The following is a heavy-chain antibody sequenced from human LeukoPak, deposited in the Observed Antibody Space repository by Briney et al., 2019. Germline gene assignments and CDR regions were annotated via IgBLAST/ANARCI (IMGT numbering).Heavy chain of an antibody. V-gene: IGHV3-48*01. D-gene: IGHD2-8*01. J-gene: IGHJ5*02. CDR2: ISSSSSTI. CDR3: AREMVKRGFWFDP. CDR1: GFTFSSYS. Sequence: GGSLRLSCAASGFTFSSYSMNWVRQAPGKGLEWVSYISSSSSTIYYADSVKGRFTISRDNSKNTLYLQTNSLRAEDTAVYYCAREMVKRGFWFDPWGQGTLVTVSS.